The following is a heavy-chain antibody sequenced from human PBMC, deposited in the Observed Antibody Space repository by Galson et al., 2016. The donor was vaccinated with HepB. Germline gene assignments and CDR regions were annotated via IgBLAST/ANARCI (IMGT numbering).Heavy chain of an antibody. D-gene: IGHD3-10*01. Sequence: SLRLSCAASGFIFSDYAMHWVRQTPGKGLEWASYIGSVGTDTYYADSVKGRFTISRDTSKNSMYLQMNSPRDEDTAVYYCARDSWSVPDYWGQGTLVTVSS. V-gene: IGHV3-48*02. J-gene: IGHJ4*02. CDR2: IGSVGTDT. CDR3: ARDSWSVPDY. CDR1: GFIFSDYA.